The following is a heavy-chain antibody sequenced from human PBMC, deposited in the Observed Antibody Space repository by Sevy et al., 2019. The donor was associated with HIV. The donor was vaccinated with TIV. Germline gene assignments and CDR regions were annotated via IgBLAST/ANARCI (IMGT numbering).Heavy chain of an antibody. D-gene: IGHD3-16*02. CDR2: MNPNSGNT. Sequence: ASVEVSCKASGYTFTSYDINWVRQATGQGLEWMGWMNPNSGNTGYAQKFQGRVTMTRNTSISTAYMELSSLRSEDTAVYYCARKRGVIRYYYGMDVWGQGTTVTVSS. CDR1: GYTFTSYD. CDR3: ARKRGVIRYYYGMDV. V-gene: IGHV1-8*01. J-gene: IGHJ6*02.